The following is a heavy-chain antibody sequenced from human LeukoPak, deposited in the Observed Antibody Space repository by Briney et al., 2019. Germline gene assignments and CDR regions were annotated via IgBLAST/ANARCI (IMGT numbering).Heavy chain of an antibody. CDR1: GGTFSSYA. Sequence: GASVKVSCKASGGTFSSYAISWVRQAPGQGLEWMGRIIPILGIANYAQKFQGRVTITADKSTSTAYMELSSLRSEDTAVYYCARDVAARLVVRYFDYWGQGTLVTVSS. V-gene: IGHV1-69*04. J-gene: IGHJ4*02. D-gene: IGHD6-6*01. CDR2: IIPILGIA. CDR3: ARDVAARLVVRYFDY.